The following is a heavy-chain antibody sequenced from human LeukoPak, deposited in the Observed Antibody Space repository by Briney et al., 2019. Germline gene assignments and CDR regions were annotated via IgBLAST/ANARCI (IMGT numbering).Heavy chain of an antibody. V-gene: IGHV4-59*08. CDR3: ARGIRYYDILTGYFYYYGMDV. CDR1: GGSISSYY. D-gene: IGHD3-9*01. J-gene: IGHJ6*02. Sequence: SETLSLTCTVSGGSISSYYWSWIRQPPGKGLEWIGYIYYSRSTNYNPSLKSRVTISVDTSKNQFSLKLSSVTAADTAVYYCARGIRYYDILTGYFYYYGMDVWGQGTTVTVSS. CDR2: IYYSRST.